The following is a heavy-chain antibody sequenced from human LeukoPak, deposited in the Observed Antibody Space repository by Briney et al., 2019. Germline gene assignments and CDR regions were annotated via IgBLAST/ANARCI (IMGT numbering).Heavy chain of an antibody. CDR1: GGSISSGGYS. V-gene: IGHV4-30-2*02. J-gene: IGHJ4*02. Sequence: PSETLSLTCAVSGGSISSGGYSWSWIRQPPGKGLEWIGYIYHSGSTYYNPSLKSRVTISVDTSKNQVSLKLSSVTAADTAVYYCARSSGGNPVLLPDYWGQGTLVTVSS. D-gene: IGHD4-23*01. CDR3: ARSSGGNPVLLPDY. CDR2: IYHSGST.